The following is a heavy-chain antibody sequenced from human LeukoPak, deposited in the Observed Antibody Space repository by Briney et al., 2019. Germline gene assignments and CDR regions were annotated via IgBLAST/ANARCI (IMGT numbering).Heavy chain of an antibody. CDR1: GFTFSSYE. D-gene: IGHD5-18*01. J-gene: IGHJ4*02. V-gene: IGHV3-48*03. Sequence: GGSLRLSCAASGFTFSSYEMNWVRQAPGKGLEWVSYISSSGSTIYYADSVKGRFTISRDNAKNSLYLQMNGLRAEDTAVYYCVRDLNTYGPWGNWGQGTLVTVSS. CDR2: ISSSGSTI. CDR3: VRDLNTYGPWGN.